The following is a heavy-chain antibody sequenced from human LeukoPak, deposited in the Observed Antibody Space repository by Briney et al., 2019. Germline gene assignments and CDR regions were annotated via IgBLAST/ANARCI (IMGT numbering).Heavy chain of an antibody. V-gene: IGHV3-9*01. J-gene: IGHJ4*02. D-gene: IGHD1-26*01. CDR2: ISWNSGSI. CDR1: GFTFDDYA. Sequence: GGSLRLSCAASGFTFDDYAMHWVRQAPGKGLEWVSGISWNSGSIGYADSVKGRFTISRDNANNSLYLQMNSLRADDTAVYYCARGRGDFWGQGTLVTVSS. CDR3: ARGRGDF.